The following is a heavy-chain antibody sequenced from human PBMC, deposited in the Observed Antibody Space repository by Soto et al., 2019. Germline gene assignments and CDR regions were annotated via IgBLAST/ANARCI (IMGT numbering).Heavy chain of an antibody. Sequence: EVQLLESGGGLVQPGGSLRLSCTGSGFTFSSYAMNWVRQAPGKGLECVSTISGSGGTTYYADSVKGRFTISRDNSKNTLYLQMSSLRDQDTAVYYCANNGPAAAMYKWFDFWGQGTLVTVSS. CDR3: ANNGPAAAMYKWFDF. CDR2: ISGSGGTT. CDR1: GFTFSSYA. J-gene: IGHJ5*01. D-gene: IGHD6-13*01. V-gene: IGHV3-23*01.